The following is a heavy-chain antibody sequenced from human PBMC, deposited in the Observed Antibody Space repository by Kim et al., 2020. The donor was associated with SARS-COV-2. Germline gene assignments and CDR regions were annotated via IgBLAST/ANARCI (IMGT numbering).Heavy chain of an antibody. CDR2: GGSA. V-gene: IGHV3-23*01. CDR3: ARGGGFDY. Sequence: GGSADYADAQKARFTLTRDNTKNTLYMKINSLRAEDTAVYYGARGGGFDYWGQGTLVTVSS. J-gene: IGHJ4*02. D-gene: IGHD3-16*01.